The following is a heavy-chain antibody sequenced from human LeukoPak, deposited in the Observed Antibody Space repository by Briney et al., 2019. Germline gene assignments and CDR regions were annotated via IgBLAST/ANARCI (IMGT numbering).Heavy chain of an antibody. CDR2: IYYSGYT. CDR3: ARLPYGGNSAFVY. D-gene: IGHD2-21*01. Sequence: SETLSLTCTVSGGSISGYYWSWIRQPPSMGLEWIGYIYYSGYTNYNPSLESRVTLSADTSKDQFSLRLQSVTAADTALYFSARLPYGGNSAFVYWGEGALVTVSP. J-gene: IGHJ4*02. V-gene: IGHV4-59*08. CDR1: GGSISGYY.